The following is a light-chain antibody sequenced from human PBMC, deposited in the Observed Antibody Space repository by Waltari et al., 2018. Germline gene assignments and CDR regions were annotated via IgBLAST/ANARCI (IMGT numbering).Light chain of an antibody. V-gene: IGLV2-14*01. Sequence: QSALTQPASVSGSPGQSITISCTGTSSDIGGYNYVSWYQQYPGDAPKVVIYDVNSRPSGVSNRFSGSKSGNTASLTISGLQAEDEADYYCNSHSSSDTPSVFGGGTKLTVL. J-gene: IGLJ3*02. CDR2: DVN. CDR1: SSDIGGYNY. CDR3: NSHSSSDTPSV.